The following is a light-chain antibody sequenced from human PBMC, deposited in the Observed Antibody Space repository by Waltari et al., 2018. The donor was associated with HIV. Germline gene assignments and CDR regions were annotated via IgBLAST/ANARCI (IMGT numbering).Light chain of an antibody. CDR3: QRFHNSRYT. Sequence: DIVLDQSPGTLSFSPGDRATLPCRASQSISPFYLAWYQQRPGQAPRLLIYGTSTRVTGIPDRFIGTGSGTDFTLTITRLEPEDVAVYYCQRFHNSRYTFGQGTKLEI. CDR1: QSISPFY. V-gene: IGKV3-20*01. J-gene: IGKJ2*01. CDR2: GTS.